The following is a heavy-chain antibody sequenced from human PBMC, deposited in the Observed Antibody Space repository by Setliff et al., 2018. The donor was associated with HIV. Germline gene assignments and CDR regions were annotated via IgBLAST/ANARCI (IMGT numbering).Heavy chain of an antibody. CDR2: ISAYNGNT. CDR1: GYTFTSYG. J-gene: IGHJ4*02. D-gene: IGHD3-16*01. Sequence: ASVKVSCKASGYTFTSYGISWVRQAPGQGLEWMGWISAYNGNTNSAQKVQGRVTMTTDTSTSTAYMELRSLRSDDTAVYFCARGWGSPRDSQVRYISLDHWGQGSLVTVSS. V-gene: IGHV1-18*01. CDR3: ARGWGSPRDSQVRYISLDH.